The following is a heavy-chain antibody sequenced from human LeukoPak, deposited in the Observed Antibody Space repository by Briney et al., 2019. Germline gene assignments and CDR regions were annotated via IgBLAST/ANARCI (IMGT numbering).Heavy chain of an antibody. D-gene: IGHD3-10*01. V-gene: IGHV3-30*18. Sequence: QPGRSLRLSCAASGFTFSSYAIHWVRQAPGKGLEWVAIISYDGSNKYYADSVKGRFTISRDNSRNTLYLQMNSLRAEDTAVYYCAKGNRYGSGSYYYYYMDVWGKGTTVTVSS. CDR2: ISYDGSNK. CDR3: AKGNRYGSGSYYYYYMDV. J-gene: IGHJ6*03. CDR1: GFTFSSYA.